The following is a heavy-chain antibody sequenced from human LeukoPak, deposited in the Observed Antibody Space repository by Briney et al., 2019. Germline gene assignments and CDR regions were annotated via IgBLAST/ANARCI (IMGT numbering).Heavy chain of an antibody. CDR3: ATGGDYYYSH. CDR1: GFSFTTFG. D-gene: IGHD3-22*01. CDR2: AYGDGSDK. Sequence: GGSLRLSCAMSGFSFTTFGMHWVRQAPGKGLEWVAVAYGDGSDKYYADSVKGRFTISKDNSKNTLFVQMNNLRAEDTAVYYCATGGDYYYSHWGQGTLVTVSS. J-gene: IGHJ4*02. V-gene: IGHV3-33*01.